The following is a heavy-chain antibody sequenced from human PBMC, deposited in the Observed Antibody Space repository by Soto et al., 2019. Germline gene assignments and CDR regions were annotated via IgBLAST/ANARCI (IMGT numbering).Heavy chain of an antibody. CDR2: INHSGST. J-gene: IGHJ6*02. CDR1: GGSFSGYY. D-gene: IGHD1-7*01. Sequence: TLSLTCAVYGGSFSGYYWSWIRQPPGKGLEWIGEINHSGSTNYNPSLKSRVTISVDTSKNQFSLNLSSVTAADTAVYYCARELPNYYYGMDVWGQGTTVTVSS. V-gene: IGHV4-34*01. CDR3: ARELPNYYYGMDV.